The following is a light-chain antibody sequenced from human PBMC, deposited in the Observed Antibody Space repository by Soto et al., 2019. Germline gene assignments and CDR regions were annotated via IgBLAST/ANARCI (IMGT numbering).Light chain of an antibody. CDR2: GAS. CDR1: QNIGSN. CDR3: QHYHNWWT. Sequence: EIVMTQSPATLSVSPGERVTLSCRASQNIGSNLAWYQQKFGQAPRLLIYGASTRVTGIPARISGSWSGTEFTLTITSLQSEDFGVYHCQHYHNWWTFGQGTKVDFK. V-gene: IGKV3-15*01. J-gene: IGKJ1*01.